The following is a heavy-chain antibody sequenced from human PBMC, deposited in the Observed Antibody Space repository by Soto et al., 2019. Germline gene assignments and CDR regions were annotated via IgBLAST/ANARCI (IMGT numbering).Heavy chain of an antibody. D-gene: IGHD3-3*02. CDR2: IMPVFPTP. CDR1: GGTFRTSA. Sequence: QVQLVQSGAEVKKPGSSVKVSCKTSGGTFRTSAISWVRQAPGQGLEWMGGIMPVFPTPDYVQKFQGRVTITADDSTGTAYIELSSLRSEDTAVYYCAIDKDRQQLGGNYYYIMDVWGQGTTVTVSS. V-gene: IGHV1-69*12. CDR3: AIDKDRQQLGGNYYYIMDV. J-gene: IGHJ6*01.